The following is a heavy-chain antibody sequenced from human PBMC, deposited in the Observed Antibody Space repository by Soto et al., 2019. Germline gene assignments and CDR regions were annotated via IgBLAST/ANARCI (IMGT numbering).Heavy chain of an antibody. CDR3: ARGGGYSYGYRAYYYYMDV. CDR1: GYTFTGYY. D-gene: IGHD5-18*01. CDR2: INPNSGGT. Sequence: GASVKVSCKASGYTFTGYYIHWVRQAPGQGLEWMGWINPNSGGTNYAQKFQGWVTMTRDTSISTAYMELSRLRSDDTAVYYCARGGGYSYGYRAYYYYMDVWGKGTTVTVSS. V-gene: IGHV1-2*04. J-gene: IGHJ6*03.